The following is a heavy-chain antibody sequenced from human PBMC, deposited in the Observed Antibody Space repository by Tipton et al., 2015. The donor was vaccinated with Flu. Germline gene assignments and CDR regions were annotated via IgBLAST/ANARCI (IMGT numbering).Heavy chain of an antibody. D-gene: IGHD3-3*01. J-gene: IGHJ3*02. Sequence: TLSLTCAVYGGSFSGYYWSWIRQPPGKGLEWIGEINHSGSTNYNPSLKSRVTISVDTSKNQFSLKLSSVTAADTAVYYCACQYYDFWSGYGYAFDIWGQGTMVTVSS. V-gene: IGHV4-34*01. CDR1: GGSFSGYY. CDR3: ACQYYDFWSGYGYAFDI. CDR2: INHSGST.